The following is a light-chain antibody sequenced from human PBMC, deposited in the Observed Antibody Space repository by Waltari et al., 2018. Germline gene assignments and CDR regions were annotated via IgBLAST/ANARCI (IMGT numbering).Light chain of an antibody. CDR1: QDIRDH. Sequence: DIKMTQSPSSLSASVGDRVTITCRASQDIRDHLCWYQQKPGRAPKALIYRASRFQSGVPSRFSGSGSGTEFTLTISSLQPEDFATYYCLQYNNYPRTFAQGTKVEVK. V-gene: IGKV1-17*01. CDR2: RAS. CDR3: LQYNNYPRT. J-gene: IGKJ1*01.